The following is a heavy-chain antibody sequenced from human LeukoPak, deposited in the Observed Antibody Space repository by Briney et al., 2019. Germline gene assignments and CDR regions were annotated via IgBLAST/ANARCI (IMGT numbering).Heavy chain of an antibody. Sequence: PGGSLRLSCAASGFTFSSYGMHWVRQAPGKGLEWVAVISYDGSNKYYADSVKGRFPISRDNSKNTLYLQMNSLRAEDTAVYYCAKDRAVTGLVGATPYYYYYYGMDVWGQGTTVTVSS. V-gene: IGHV3-30*18. D-gene: IGHD1-26*01. CDR1: GFTFSSYG. CDR3: AKDRAVTGLVGATPYYYYYYGMDV. CDR2: ISYDGSNK. J-gene: IGHJ6*02.